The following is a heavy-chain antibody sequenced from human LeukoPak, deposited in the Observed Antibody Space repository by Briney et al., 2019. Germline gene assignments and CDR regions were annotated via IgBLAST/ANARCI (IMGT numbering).Heavy chain of an antibody. CDR2: IPRDGST. V-gene: IGHV4-4*02. Sequence: PSETLSLTCAVSGDSISSALWWNWVRQPPGKGLDWIGEIPRDGSTKYNPSLKNRVTISRDNSKNQFSLKLNSVTAADTAVYYCTTSSGWYSLNYWGQGVLITVSS. CDR3: TTSSGWYSLNY. J-gene: IGHJ4*02. D-gene: IGHD1-26*01. CDR1: GDSISSALW.